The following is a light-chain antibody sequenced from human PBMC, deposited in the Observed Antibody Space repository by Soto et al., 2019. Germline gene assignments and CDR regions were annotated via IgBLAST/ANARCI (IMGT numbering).Light chain of an antibody. V-gene: IGLV2-14*01. Sequence: QSALTQPASVSGSPGQSITISCTGTSSDVGGYNYVSWYQQNPGKAPKLVIYEVSNRPSGVSYRFSGSKSGNTASLTISVLHAEDEAYYYCRSYTSSSTLVFGGGTKLTVL. CDR3: RSYTSSSTLV. CDR1: SSDVGGYNY. CDR2: EVS. J-gene: IGLJ2*01.